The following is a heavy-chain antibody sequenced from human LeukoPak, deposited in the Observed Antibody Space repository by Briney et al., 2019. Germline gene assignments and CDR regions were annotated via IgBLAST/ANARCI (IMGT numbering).Heavy chain of an antibody. D-gene: IGHD1-26*01. CDR3: ASWGEGALDN. CDR1: GFTFSSYA. V-gene: IGHV3-23*01. J-gene: IGHJ4*02. Sequence: DPGGSLRLSCAASGFTFSSYAMSWVRQAPGKGLEWVSAISGSGDITYYADSVKGRFTISRDNSKKTLYLQMNSLRVEDAGVYYCASWGEGALDNWGQGTLVTVSS. CDR2: ISGSGDIT.